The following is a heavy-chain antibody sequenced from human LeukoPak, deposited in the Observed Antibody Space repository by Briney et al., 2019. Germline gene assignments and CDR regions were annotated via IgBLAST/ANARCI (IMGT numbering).Heavy chain of an antibody. CDR2: IYKVGNT. CDR1: GFTVSNNY. CDR3: ARGLVVGGTGVWAFDI. V-gene: IGHV3-66*01. J-gene: IGHJ3*02. Sequence: PGGSLRLSCAASGFTVSNNYMSWVRPAPGKGLEWVSVIYKVGNTFYADFVKGRFTISRDNSKHTLYLQMNSLRAEDTALYYCARGLVVGGTGVWAFDIWGQGTMVTVSS. D-gene: IGHD1-26*01.